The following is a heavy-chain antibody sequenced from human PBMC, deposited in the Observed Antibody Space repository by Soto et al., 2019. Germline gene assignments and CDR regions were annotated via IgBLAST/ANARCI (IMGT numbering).Heavy chain of an antibody. CDR2: IIPIFGTA. Sequence: SVKVSCKASGGTFSSYAISWVRQAPGQGLEWMGGIIPIFGTANYAQKFQGRVTITADKSTSTAYMELSSLRSEDTAVYYCARYKAAPSPITIFGVVRPPYYYGMDVWGQGTTVTVSS. V-gene: IGHV1-69*06. D-gene: IGHD3-3*01. J-gene: IGHJ6*02. CDR3: ARYKAAPSPITIFGVVRPPYYYGMDV. CDR1: GGTFSSYA.